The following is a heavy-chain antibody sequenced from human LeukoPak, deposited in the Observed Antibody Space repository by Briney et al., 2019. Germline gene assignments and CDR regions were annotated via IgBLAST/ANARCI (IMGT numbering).Heavy chain of an antibody. CDR2: VNPNSGNT. Sequence: AASVKVSCKASGYTFTSYDINWVRQATGQGLEWMGWVNPNSGNTGYAQKFEGRVTRTRNTSISTAYMELSSLRSEDTAVYYCARGWVRITMVRGVRKPPARWFDPWGQGTLVTVSS. D-gene: IGHD3-10*01. J-gene: IGHJ5*02. CDR3: ARGWVRITMVRGVRKPPARWFDP. V-gene: IGHV1-8*01. CDR1: GYTFTSYD.